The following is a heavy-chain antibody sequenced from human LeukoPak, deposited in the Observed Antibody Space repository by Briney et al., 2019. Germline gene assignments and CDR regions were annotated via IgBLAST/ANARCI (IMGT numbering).Heavy chain of an antibody. V-gene: IGHV3-23*01. CDR1: GFTFSSYA. CDR2: ISGSGSGGIT. Sequence: GGSLRLSCAASGFTFSSYAMSWVRRAPGKGLEWVSAISGSGSGGITYYADSVKGRFTISRDNAKNSLYLQMNSLRAEDTAVYYCARDLLGSWSTNSPLDYWGQGTLVTVSS. J-gene: IGHJ4*02. CDR3: ARDLLGSWSTNSPLDY. D-gene: IGHD6-13*01.